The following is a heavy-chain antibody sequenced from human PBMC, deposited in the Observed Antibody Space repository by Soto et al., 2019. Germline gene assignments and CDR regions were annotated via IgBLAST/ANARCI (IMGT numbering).Heavy chain of an antibody. CDR3: ARETTNYDFWSGGYY. D-gene: IGHD3-3*01. CDR1: GGSVSSGSYY. V-gene: IGHV4-61*01. CDR2: IYYSGST. Sequence: SETLSLTCTVSGGSVSSGSYYWSWIRQPPGKGLEWIGYIYYSGSTNYNPSLKSRVTISVDTSKNQFSLKLSSVTAADTAVYYCARETTNYDFWSGGYYWGQGTLVTVSS. J-gene: IGHJ4*02.